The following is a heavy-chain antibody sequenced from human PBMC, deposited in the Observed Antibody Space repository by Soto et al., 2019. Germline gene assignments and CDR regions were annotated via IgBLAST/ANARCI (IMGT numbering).Heavy chain of an antibody. D-gene: IGHD3-3*01. CDR2: ISWNSGSI. CDR3: AKDIALRFLEWSVDY. Sequence: SLRLSCAASGFTFSRYAMHWVRQAPGKGLEWVSGISWNSGSIGYADSVKGRFTISRDNAKNSLYLQMNSLRAEDTALYYCAKDIALRFLEWSVDYWGQGTLVTVSS. CDR1: GFTFSRYA. V-gene: IGHV3-9*01. J-gene: IGHJ4*02.